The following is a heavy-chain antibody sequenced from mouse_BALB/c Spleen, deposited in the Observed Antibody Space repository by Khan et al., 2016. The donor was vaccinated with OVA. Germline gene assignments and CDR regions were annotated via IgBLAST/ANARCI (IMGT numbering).Heavy chain of an antibody. D-gene: IGHD2-12*01. CDR1: GYTFTSYW. J-gene: IGHJ3*01. CDR2: IYPGSGST. V-gene: IGHV1S22*01. Sequence: LQQPGSELVRPGASVKLSCKASGYTFTSYWMHWVKQRPGQGLEWIGDIYPGSGSTNYDEMFKSKATLTVDTSSSTAYMQLSSLTSEDSAVYYCTRWSYWFAYWGQGTLVTVSA. CDR3: TRWSYWFAY.